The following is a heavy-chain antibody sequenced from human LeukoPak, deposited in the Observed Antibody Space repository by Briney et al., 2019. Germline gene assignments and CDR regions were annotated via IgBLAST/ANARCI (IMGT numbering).Heavy chain of an antibody. D-gene: IGHD3-16*01. CDR3: AKDDNYIRFLS. V-gene: IGHV3-23*01. J-gene: IGHJ5*02. CDR2: ISSGGGNT. Sequence: GGSLRLSCVASGFTFSSYAMSWIRQAPGKGLEWVSAISSGGGNTDYADSVKGRFIISRDNSKNTVFLQMNSLRAEDTAVYYCAKDDNYIRFLSWGQGTLVTVSS. CDR1: GFTFSSYA.